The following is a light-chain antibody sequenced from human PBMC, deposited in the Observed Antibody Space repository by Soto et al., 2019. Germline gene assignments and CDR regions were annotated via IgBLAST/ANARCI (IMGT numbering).Light chain of an antibody. J-gene: IGKJ1*01. CDR3: QHYSLYSSWT. Sequence: DIHMTQSPSSLSVSVGDRVTITCRTSQNINAWLAWYQQRPGQAPKLLIYDASSVQSGVPSRFSGSGSGTEFTLTITSLQPDDSATYYCQHYSLYSSWTFGQGTKVEIK. CDR1: QNINAW. V-gene: IGKV1-5*01. CDR2: DAS.